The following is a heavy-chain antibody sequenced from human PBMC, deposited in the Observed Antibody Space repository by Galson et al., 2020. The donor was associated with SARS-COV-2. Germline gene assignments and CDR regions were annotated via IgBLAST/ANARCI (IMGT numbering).Heavy chain of an antibody. CDR2: IKSKTDGGTT. D-gene: IGHD1-26*01. V-gene: IGHV3-15*01. CDR3: TTGYYYAFDI. Sequence: GESLKISCAASGFTFSNAWMSWVRQAPGKGLEWVGRIKSKTDGGTTDYAAPVKGRFTISRDDSKNTLYLQMNSLKTEDTAVYYCTTGYYYAFDIWGQGTMVTVSS. J-gene: IGHJ3*02. CDR1: GFTFSNAW.